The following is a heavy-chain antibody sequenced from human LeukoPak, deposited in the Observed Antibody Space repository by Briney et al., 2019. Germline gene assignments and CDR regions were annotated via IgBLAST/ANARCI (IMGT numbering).Heavy chain of an antibody. D-gene: IGHD6-13*01. Sequence: GRSLRLSCAASGFTVSSNYMSWVRQAPGKGLEWVSVIYSGGSTYYADSVKGRFTISRDNSKNTLYLQMNSLRAEDTAVYYCASCIAALCADYWGQGTLVTVSS. CDR2: IYSGGST. CDR3: ASCIAALCADY. J-gene: IGHJ4*02. CDR1: GFTVSSNY. V-gene: IGHV3-53*01.